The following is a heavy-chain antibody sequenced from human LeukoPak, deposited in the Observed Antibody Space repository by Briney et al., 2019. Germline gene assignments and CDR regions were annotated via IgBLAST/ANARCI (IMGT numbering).Heavy chain of an antibody. V-gene: IGHV3-30*04. Sequence: GGSLRLSCAASGFTFTNYPIHWVRQAPGKGLEWVTVISYDGSTKYYADSVKGRFTISRDNSKNTLYLQMNSLRAEDTAVYYCAKDRLNYYDSSRLDYWGQGTLVTVSS. CDR3: AKDRLNYYDSSRLDY. CDR2: ISYDGSTK. CDR1: GFTFTNYP. D-gene: IGHD3-22*01. J-gene: IGHJ4*02.